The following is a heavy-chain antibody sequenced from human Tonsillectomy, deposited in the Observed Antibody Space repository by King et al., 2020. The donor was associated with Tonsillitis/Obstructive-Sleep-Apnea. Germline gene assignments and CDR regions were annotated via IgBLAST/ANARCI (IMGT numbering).Heavy chain of an antibody. CDR1: GYSFADYY. Sequence: QLVQSGAEVKKPGASVKVSCKASGYSFADYYMHWVRQAPGQGLEWMGWINPNSGGTKFAQKFQARVTMTRDTSISTGYMELSGLRSDDTAVYYCARGPPGYSSSWYGDYWGQGTLVTVSS. J-gene: IGHJ4*02. CDR3: ARGPPGYSSSWYGDY. V-gene: IGHV1-2*02. D-gene: IGHD6-13*01. CDR2: INPNSGGT.